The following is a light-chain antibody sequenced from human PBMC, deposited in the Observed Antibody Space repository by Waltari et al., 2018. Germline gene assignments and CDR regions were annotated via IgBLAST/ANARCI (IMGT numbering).Light chain of an antibody. V-gene: IGKV2-28*01. J-gene: IGKJ2*01. CDR1: QSLLHSNGDTF. Sequence: DIVMTQSPLSLPVTHGEPASISCRSSQSLLHSNGDTFFAWYLQKPGLSPQVLIYLGYHRAAGVPDRFSGSNSGTDFTLKISRVEAEDVGVYYCMQGLQTPYTFGQGTKLEIK. CDR2: LGY. CDR3: MQGLQTPYT.